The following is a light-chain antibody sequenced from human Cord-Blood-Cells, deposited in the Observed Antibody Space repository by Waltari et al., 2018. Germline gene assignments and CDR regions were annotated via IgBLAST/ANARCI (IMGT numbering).Light chain of an antibody. CDR1: QGISSW. V-gene: IGKV4-1*01. Sequence: DIQMTQSPSSVSASVGDRVTITCRASQGISSWLAWYQQKPGQPPKLLIYWASTRESGVPDRFSGSGSGTDFTLTISSLQAEDVAVYYCQQYYSTPLTFGPGTKVDIK. J-gene: IGKJ3*01. CDR3: QQYYSTPLT. CDR2: WAS.